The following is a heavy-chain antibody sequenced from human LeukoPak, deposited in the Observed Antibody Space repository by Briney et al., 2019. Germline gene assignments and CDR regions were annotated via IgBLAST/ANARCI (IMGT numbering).Heavy chain of an antibody. CDR3: LRGGGRSYCDY. V-gene: IGHV1-2*02. Sequence: ASVRVSYKPSGYTFTAYNIHWGRQAPGQRLKWMGWMNPNSGDTNYAQNLQGRVTMTRDTSISTAYMELSSLRSDDTAVYFCLRGGGRSYCDYWGQGTPVTVSS. CDR1: GYTFTAYN. J-gene: IGHJ4*02. CDR2: MNPNSGDT. D-gene: IGHD2-15*01.